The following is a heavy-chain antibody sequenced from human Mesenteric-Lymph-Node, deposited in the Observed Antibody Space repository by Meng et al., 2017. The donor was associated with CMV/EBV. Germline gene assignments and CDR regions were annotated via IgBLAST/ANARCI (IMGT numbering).Heavy chain of an antibody. CDR1: GYTFTGYY. Sequence: ASVKVSCKASGYTFTGYYIHWVRQGPGQGLEWMGWIDPNNGATDYAQKFQGRVTMTRDTSISTAYMELSRLSSDDTAVYYCARDPSQDNWFDPWGLGTLVTVSS. V-gene: IGHV1-2*02. CDR2: IDPNNGAT. CDR3: ARDPSQDNWFDP. J-gene: IGHJ5*02.